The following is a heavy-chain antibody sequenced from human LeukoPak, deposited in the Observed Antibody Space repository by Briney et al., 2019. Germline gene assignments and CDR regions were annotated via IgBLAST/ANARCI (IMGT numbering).Heavy chain of an antibody. Sequence: GGSLRLSCAASGFTFSSYWMSWVRQAPGKGLEWVANIKQDGSEKYYVDSVKGRFTISRDNAKNSLYLQMNSLRAEDTAVYYCARADCSSTSCFQFDYWGQGTLVTVSP. D-gene: IGHD2-2*01. CDR2: IKQDGSEK. V-gene: IGHV3-7*03. CDR3: ARADCSSTSCFQFDY. J-gene: IGHJ4*02. CDR1: GFTFSSYW.